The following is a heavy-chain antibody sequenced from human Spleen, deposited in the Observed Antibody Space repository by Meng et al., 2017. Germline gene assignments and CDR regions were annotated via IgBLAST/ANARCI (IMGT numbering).Heavy chain of an antibody. Sequence: ESLKISCTVSGGSISSYYWSWIRQPPGKGLEWIGYIYYSGSTNYNPSLKSRVSISVDTSKNQFSLKLSSVTAADTAVYYCARGPGEFGELPGDYWGQGTLVTVSS. CDR3: ARGPGEFGELPGDY. CDR1: GGSISSYY. D-gene: IGHD3-10*01. J-gene: IGHJ4*02. CDR2: IYYSGST. V-gene: IGHV4-59*01.